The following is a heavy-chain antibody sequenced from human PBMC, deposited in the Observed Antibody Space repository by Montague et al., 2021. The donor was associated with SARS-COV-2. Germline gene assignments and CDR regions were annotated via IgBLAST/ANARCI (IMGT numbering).Heavy chain of an antibody. Sequence: SETLSLTCTVSGGSISSSSYYWGWIRQPPEKGLEWIGSIYYSGSTYYNPSLKSRVTISVDTPKNQFSLKLSSVTAADTAVYYCARDLNEYSSSGGFDYWGQGTLVTVSS. CDR3: ARDLNEYSSSGGFDY. D-gene: IGHD6-6*01. CDR1: GGSISSSSYY. J-gene: IGHJ4*02. CDR2: IYYSGST. V-gene: IGHV4-39*07.